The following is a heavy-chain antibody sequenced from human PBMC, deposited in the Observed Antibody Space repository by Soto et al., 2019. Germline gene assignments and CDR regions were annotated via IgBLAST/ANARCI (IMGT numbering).Heavy chain of an antibody. CDR1: GSTLSTYA. D-gene: IGHD1-7*01. V-gene: IGHV3-23*01. CDR2: ISESRGGP. Sequence: EVQLLESGGGLVQPGGSLRLSCAASGSTLSTYAVNWVRQAPGKGLEWVSVISESRGGPYYADSVTGRFTISRDNSKNMVFLQMNSLRVDDTAVYYCAKEQGTSRGFDYWGQGTLVTVSS. CDR3: AKEQGTSRGFDY. J-gene: IGHJ4*02.